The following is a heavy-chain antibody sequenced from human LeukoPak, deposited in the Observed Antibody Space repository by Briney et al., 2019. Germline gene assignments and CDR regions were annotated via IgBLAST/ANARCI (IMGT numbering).Heavy chain of an antibody. V-gene: IGHV3-74*01. J-gene: IGHJ4*02. CDR3: ARGHVPGSTRHWDF. CDR1: GFTSSSHW. CDR2: IRGDENEI. Sequence: GGSLRLSCEASGFTSSSHWMHWVRHVPGKGMVWVARIRGDENEIDYADSVKGRFTISRDNAKNTLYLQMNSLRVEDTAVYFCARGHVPGSTRHWDFWGQGTLVTVSS. D-gene: IGHD3-10*01.